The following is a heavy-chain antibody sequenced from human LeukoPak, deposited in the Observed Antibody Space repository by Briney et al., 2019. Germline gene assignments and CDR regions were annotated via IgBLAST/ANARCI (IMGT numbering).Heavy chain of an antibody. CDR2: ISGSGEGT. D-gene: IGHD3-9*01. V-gene: IGHV3-23*01. CDR3: ARDILTGSQSRFQH. Sequence: GGSLRLSCAGSDYAFYSYAMTWVRQAPGKGLEWVSAISGSGEGTYYADSVKGRFTISRDNAKNSLYLQMNSLRAEDTAVYYCARDILTGSQSRFQHWGQGTLVTVSS. CDR1: DYAFYSYA. J-gene: IGHJ1*01.